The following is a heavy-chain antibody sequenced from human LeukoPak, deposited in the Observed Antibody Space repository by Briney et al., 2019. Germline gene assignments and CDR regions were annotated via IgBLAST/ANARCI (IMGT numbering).Heavy chain of an antibody. V-gene: IGHV1-69*01. Sequence: SVKVSCKASGGTFSSYAISWVRQAPGQGLEWMGGIIPICGTANYAQKFQGRVTITADESTSTAYMELSSLRSEDTAVYYCARSTMVRGSYYYYGMDVWGKGTTVTVSS. J-gene: IGHJ6*04. CDR2: IIPICGTA. CDR3: ARSTMVRGSYYYYGMDV. D-gene: IGHD3-10*01. CDR1: GGTFSSYA.